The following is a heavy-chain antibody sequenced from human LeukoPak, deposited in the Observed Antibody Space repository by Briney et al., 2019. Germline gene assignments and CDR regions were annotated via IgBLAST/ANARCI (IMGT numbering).Heavy chain of an antibody. CDR3: ARGPWGYYYDSSGYVLDY. V-gene: IGHV1-2*02. CDR2: INPNSGGT. Sequence: ASVKVSCKASGYTFTGYYMHWVRQAPGQGLEWMGWINPNSGGTNYAQKFQGRVTITRNTSISTAYMELSSLRSEDTAVYYCARGPWGYYYDSSGYVLDYWGQGTLVTVSS. D-gene: IGHD3-22*01. CDR1: GYTFTGYY. J-gene: IGHJ4*02.